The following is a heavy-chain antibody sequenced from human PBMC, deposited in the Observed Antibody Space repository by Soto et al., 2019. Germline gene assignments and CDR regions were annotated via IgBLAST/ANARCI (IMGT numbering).Heavy chain of an antibody. J-gene: IGHJ5*02. CDR2: IYYSGYT. D-gene: IGHD3-9*01. CDR3: ASGHDIVIGDYTNNWFDP. V-gene: IGHV4-39*01. CDR1: GGSLSSSSYY. Sequence: SETLYLTCTVSGGSLSSSSYYWGWIRLPPGKGLEWIGSIYYSGYTYYNASLKSRVTISVDTSKNQLSLKLSSVTAADTAVYSCASGHDIVIGDYTNNWFDPWGQGTLVIVS.